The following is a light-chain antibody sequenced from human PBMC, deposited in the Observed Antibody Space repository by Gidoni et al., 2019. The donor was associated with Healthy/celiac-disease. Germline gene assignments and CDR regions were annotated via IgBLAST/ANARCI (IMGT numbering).Light chain of an antibody. CDR2: DNN. J-gene: IGLJ3*02. CDR3: GTWDSSLSAVV. Sequence: QSALTQPPSVSAAPGQKVTITCSGSSSHIGNNYVSWYQQLPGTAPQLLIYDNNKRPSGIPDRFSGSKSGTSATLGITVLQTGDEADYYCGTWDSSLSAVVFGGGTKLTVL. V-gene: IGLV1-51*01. CDR1: SSHIGNNY.